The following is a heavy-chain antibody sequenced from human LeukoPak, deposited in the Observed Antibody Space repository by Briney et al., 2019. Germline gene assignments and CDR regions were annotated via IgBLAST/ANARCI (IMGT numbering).Heavy chain of an antibody. J-gene: IGHJ4*02. D-gene: IGHD5-18*01. V-gene: IGHV3-30*18. CDR3: AKDRGYVDTAMVPFDY. CDR2: ISYDGSNK. Sequence: GGSLRLSCAASGFTFSSYGMHWVRRAPGKGLEWVAVISYDGSNKYYADSVKGRFTISRDNSKNTLYLQMNSLRAEDTAVYYCAKDRGYVDTAMVPFDYWGQGTLVTVSS. CDR1: GFTFSSYG.